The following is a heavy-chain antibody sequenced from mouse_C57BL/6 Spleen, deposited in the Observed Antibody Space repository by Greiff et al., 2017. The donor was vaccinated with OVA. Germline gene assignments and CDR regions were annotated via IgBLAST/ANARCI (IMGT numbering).Heavy chain of an antibody. D-gene: IGHD2-4*01. CDR2: ISNGGGST. CDR1: GFTFSDYY. Sequence: EVQRVESGGGLVQPGGSLKLSCAASGFTFSDYYMYWVRQTPEKRLEWVAYISNGGGSTYYPDTVKGRFTISRDNAKNTLYLQMSRLKSEDTAMYYCARRPYDYDGKGYFDVWGTGTTVTVSS. V-gene: IGHV5-12*01. CDR3: ARRPYDYDGKGYFDV. J-gene: IGHJ1*03.